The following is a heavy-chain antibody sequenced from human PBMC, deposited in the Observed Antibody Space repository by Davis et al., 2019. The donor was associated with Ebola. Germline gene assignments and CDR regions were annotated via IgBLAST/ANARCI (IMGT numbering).Heavy chain of an antibody. CDR2: ISAYYGTT. V-gene: IGHV1-18*01. Sequence: ASVKVSCKASGYTFTTYGISWVRQAPGQGLEWMGWISAYYGTTNYAQSLQGRVTMTTDTSTSTAYMELRSLRSDDTAVYYCARVITMIVAGSWFDPWGQGTLVTVSS. CDR3: ARVITMIVAGSWFDP. CDR1: GYTFTTYG. J-gene: IGHJ5*02. D-gene: IGHD3-22*01.